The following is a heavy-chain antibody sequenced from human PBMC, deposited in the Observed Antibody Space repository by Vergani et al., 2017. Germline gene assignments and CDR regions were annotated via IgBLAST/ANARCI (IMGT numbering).Heavy chain of an antibody. V-gene: IGHV1-69*01. CDR2: IIPIFGTA. CDR3: ASSICTNGVCLFGQFRFDP. D-gene: IGHD2-8*01. Sequence: QVQLVQSGAEVKKPGSSVKVSCKASGGTFSSYAISWVRQAPGQGLEWMGGIIPIFGTANYAQKFQGRVTITADESTSTAYMELSSLRSEDTAMYYWASSICTNGVCLFGQFRFDPWGEGTLVTV. J-gene: IGHJ5*02. CDR1: GGTFSSYA.